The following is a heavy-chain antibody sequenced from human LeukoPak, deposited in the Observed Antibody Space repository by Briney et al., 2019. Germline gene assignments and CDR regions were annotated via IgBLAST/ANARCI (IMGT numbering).Heavy chain of an antibody. CDR3: AREEAWVIDN. CDR1: GGSVSSYC. V-gene: IGHV4-59*02. CDR2: ISYSEST. J-gene: IGHJ4*02. D-gene: IGHD4-23*01. Sequence: SESLSLTCTVSGGSVSSYCWSWIRQPPGKGLEWIGYISYSESTNYNPSLKSRVTISLDTSKNQFSLKLSSVTAADTAVYYCAREEAWVIDNWGRGTLVTVSS.